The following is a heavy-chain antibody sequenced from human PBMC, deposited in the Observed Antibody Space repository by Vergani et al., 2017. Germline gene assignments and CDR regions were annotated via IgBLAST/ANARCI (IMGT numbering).Heavy chain of an antibody. Sequence: QVQLQESGPGLVKPSATLSLTCTVSGGSVSSGSYYWSWIRQPPGKGLEWIGYIYYSGSTHYNPSLTSRVTISVDTSKNQFSLKLSSVTAADTAVYYCARETYGSGSNSKYYGMDVWGQGTTVTVSS. J-gene: IGHJ6*02. CDR2: IYYSGST. CDR3: ARETYGSGSNSKYYGMDV. D-gene: IGHD3-10*01. CDR1: GGSVSSGSYY. V-gene: IGHV4-61*01.